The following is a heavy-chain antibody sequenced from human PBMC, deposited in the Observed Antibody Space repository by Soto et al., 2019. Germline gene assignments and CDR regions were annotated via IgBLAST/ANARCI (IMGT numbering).Heavy chain of an antibody. V-gene: IGHV1-69*13. D-gene: IGHD3-16*01. CDR3: ARSNTSALYPPEYFQN. Sequence: SVQVSCKASGGTFSHFTINWLRQAPGLGLEWMGGLIPVFGTENYAQKFQGRVTITADQSSTTAYMELSSLTSEDTAVYYCARSNTSALYPPEYFQNWGQGALVTVSS. CDR2: LIPVFGTE. CDR1: GGTFSHFT. J-gene: IGHJ1*01.